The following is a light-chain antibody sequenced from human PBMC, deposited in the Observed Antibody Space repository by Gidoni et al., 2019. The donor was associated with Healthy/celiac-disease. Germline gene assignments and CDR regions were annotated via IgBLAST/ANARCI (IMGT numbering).Light chain of an antibody. CDR1: SSAVGGYNY. J-gene: IGLJ3*02. V-gene: IGLV2-14*03. Sequence: QSALTQPASVSASPGPSITISCTGTSSAVGGYNYVSWYQQHPGKAPKLMIYDVSNRPSGVSNRVSGSKSGNTASLTISGLQAEDEADYYCSSYTSSSTRVFGGGTKLTVL. CDR2: DVS. CDR3: SSYTSSSTRV.